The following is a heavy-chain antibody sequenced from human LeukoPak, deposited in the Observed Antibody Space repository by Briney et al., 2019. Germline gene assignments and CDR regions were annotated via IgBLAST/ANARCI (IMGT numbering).Heavy chain of an antibody. CDR3: AREGYTSSWYSGYYYFDY. J-gene: IGHJ4*02. V-gene: IGHV4-38-2*02. CDR2: IDHRGSY. CDR1: GDSINSGYY. Sequence: TSQTLSLTCAVSGDSINSGYYWAWIRQPPGKGREWIGSIDHRGSYYSTPFIKSRVSIALHSSKKHFSLELNSVAASDTAVYYCAREGYTSSWYSGYYYFDYWGQRTLVTVST. D-gene: IGHD6-13*01.